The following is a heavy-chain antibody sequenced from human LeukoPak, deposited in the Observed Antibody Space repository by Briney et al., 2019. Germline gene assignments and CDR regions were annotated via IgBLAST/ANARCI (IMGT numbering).Heavy chain of an antibody. CDR2: INTDGSST. Sequence: PGGSLRLSCAASGFTFSSYWMHWVRQAPGKGLVWVSRINTDGSSTSYADSVKGRFTISRDNAKNTLYLQMNSLRAEDTAVYYCANLLDILTGYDAFDIWGQGTMVTVSS. CDR3: ANLLDILTGYDAFDI. D-gene: IGHD3-9*01. V-gene: IGHV3-74*01. J-gene: IGHJ3*02. CDR1: GFTFSSYW.